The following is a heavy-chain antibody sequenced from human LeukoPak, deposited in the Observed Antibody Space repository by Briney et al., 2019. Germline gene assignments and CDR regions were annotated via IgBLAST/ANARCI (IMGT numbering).Heavy chain of an antibody. CDR2: ISYDGSNK. D-gene: IGHD6-19*01. Sequence: GGSLRLSCAASGFTFSSYAMHRVRQAPGKGLEWVAVISYDGSNKYYADSVKGRFTISRDNSKNTLYLQMNSLRAEDTAVYYCARESSSGWYYFDYWGQGTLVTVSS. CDR3: ARESSSGWYYFDY. V-gene: IGHV3-30*04. J-gene: IGHJ4*02. CDR1: GFTFSSYA.